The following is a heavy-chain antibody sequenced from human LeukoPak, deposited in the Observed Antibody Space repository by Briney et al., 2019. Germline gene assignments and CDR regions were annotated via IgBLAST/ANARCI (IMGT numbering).Heavy chain of an antibody. V-gene: IGHV3-30-3*01. CDR1: GFSFSTYA. J-gene: IGHJ4*02. CDR3: EAEAHTTGSDSDY. CDR2: ISYDGSKK. Sequence: GRSLRLSCAASGFSFSTYAMHWVRQAPGKGLEWVAFISYDGSKKYYADSVKGRFTISRDNSKNTLYLQMDSLRPEDTAVYYCEAEAHTTGSDSDYWGQETLVTVSS. D-gene: IGHD6-19*01.